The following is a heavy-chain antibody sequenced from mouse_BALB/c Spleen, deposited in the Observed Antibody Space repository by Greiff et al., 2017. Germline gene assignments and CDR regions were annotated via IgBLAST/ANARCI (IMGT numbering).Heavy chain of an antibody. Sequence: EVQLVESGGGLVQPGGSRTLSCAASGFTFSSFGMHWVRQAPEKGLEWVAYISSGSSTIYYADTVKGRFTISRDNPKNTLFLQMSSLRSEDTAMYYCARAGGNYAMDYWGQGTSGTVSS. V-gene: IGHV5-17*02. CDR3: ARAGGNYAMDY. CDR1: GFTFSSFG. CDR2: ISSGSSTI. J-gene: IGHJ4*01.